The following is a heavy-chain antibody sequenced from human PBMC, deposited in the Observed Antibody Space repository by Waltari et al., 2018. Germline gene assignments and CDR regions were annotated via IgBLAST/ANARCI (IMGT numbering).Heavy chain of an antibody. J-gene: IGHJ4*02. Sequence: EVQLLESGGGLVQPGGSLRLSCSASGFTFSTYVMNGVRQDPGKGLEWVSSISDAGGIINYADSVKGRFTISRDNAKNTLYLQMNNLRAEDTAVYYCARGSGVYYWGQGTLVTISS. CDR2: ISDAGGII. D-gene: IGHD7-27*01. V-gene: IGHV3-23*01. CDR1: GFTFSTYV. CDR3: ARGSGVYY.